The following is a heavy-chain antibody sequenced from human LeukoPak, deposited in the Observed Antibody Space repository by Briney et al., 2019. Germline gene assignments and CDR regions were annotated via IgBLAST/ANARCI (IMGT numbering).Heavy chain of an antibody. J-gene: IGHJ3*02. Sequence: SETLSLTCTVSGGSISSSSYYWGWIRQPPGKGLEWIGSIYYSGSTYYNPSLKSRVTISVDTSNNQFSLQLSSVTAADTAVYYCARRYSGYGNAFDIWGQGTMVTVSS. D-gene: IGHD5-12*01. CDR2: IYYSGST. V-gene: IGHV4-39*07. CDR1: GGSISSSSYY. CDR3: ARRYSGYGNAFDI.